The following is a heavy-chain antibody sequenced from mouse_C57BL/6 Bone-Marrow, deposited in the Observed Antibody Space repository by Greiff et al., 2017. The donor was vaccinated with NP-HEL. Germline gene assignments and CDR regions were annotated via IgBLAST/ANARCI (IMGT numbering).Heavy chain of an antibody. CDR1: GFTFTDYY. Sequence: EVKLVESGGGLVQPGASLRLSCAASGFTFTDYYMSWVRQPPGKAPEWFALIRTKANGYTTEYTASVKGRFTISRDNSQNILYLQMNTLRAEDSSTYYCGKAVGEPLDYWGQGTTLTVSS. CDR3: GKAVGEPLDY. V-gene: IGHV7-4*01. CDR2: IRTKANGYTT. J-gene: IGHJ2*01.